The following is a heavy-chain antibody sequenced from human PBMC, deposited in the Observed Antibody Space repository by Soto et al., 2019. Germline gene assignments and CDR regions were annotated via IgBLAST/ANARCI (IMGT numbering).Heavy chain of an antibody. J-gene: IGHJ4*02. Sequence: PXESLLLSCSASGFTFSSYAMHWVRQAPGKGLEYVSGVRGNGDPPFYADSVKGRFTISRDNSKNTLYLQMSSLSADDTAVYYCVKSRGGNNFDFFDWGQGALVTV. CDR2: VRGNGDPP. CDR1: GFTFSSYA. V-gene: IGHV3-64D*06. CDR3: VKSRGGNNFDFFD. D-gene: IGHD5-12*01.